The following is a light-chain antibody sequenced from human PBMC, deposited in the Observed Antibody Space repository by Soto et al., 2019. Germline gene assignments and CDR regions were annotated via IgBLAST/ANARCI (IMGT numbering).Light chain of an antibody. V-gene: IGKV3-20*01. CDR1: QRVDNKY. CDR3: QESGNPL. CDR2: GAS. J-gene: IGKJ3*01. Sequence: VLTQSPGTLSLSPGERATLSCRASQRVDNKYVAWYQQKRGHAPRLRISGASTRAAGIPDRFSGSGSGTDFTLAISSREPEDFAVYYCQESGNPLFGPGTKVEIK.